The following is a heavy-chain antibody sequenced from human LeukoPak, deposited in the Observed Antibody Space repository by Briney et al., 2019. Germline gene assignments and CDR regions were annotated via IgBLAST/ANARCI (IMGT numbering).Heavy chain of an antibody. CDR3: ARGDYPYSSSWYVNY. J-gene: IGHJ4*02. V-gene: IGHV1-2*02. D-gene: IGHD6-13*01. CDR2: INPNSGGT. CDR1: GYTFTGYY. Sequence: ASVKVSCKASGYTFTGYYMHWVRQAPGQGLEWMGWINPNSGGTNYAQKFQGRVTMTRDTSISTAYMELSRLRSDDTAVYYCARGDYPYSSSWYVNYWGQGTLVTASS.